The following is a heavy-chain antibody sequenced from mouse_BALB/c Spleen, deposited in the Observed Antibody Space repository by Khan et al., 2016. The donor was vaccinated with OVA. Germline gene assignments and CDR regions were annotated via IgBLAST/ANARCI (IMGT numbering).Heavy chain of an antibody. D-gene: IGHD4-1*01. Sequence: VQVVESGGDLVKPGGSLRLSCAASGFTFSAYGMAWVRQAPDKRLEWVATINSDGGYTYYPDTVKGRFTISRNNAENTLSLQMSSLKSEDTAIYYCASHLTGSFAYWGQGTLVTVSA. J-gene: IGHJ3*01. V-gene: IGHV5-6*01. CDR2: INSDGGYT. CDR1: GFTFSAYG. CDR3: ASHLTGSFAY.